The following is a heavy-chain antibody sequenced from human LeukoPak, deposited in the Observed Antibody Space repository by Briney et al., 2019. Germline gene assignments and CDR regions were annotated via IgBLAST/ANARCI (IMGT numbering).Heavy chain of an antibody. V-gene: IGHV1-8*03. J-gene: IGHJ5*02. CDR1: GYASTTYD. D-gene: IGHD4-17*01. CDR2: MNPKSGKT. CDR3: ASMNYDDSVKVNWFDP. Sequence: GASVKVSCKASGYASTTYDINWVRQATGQGLEWMGWMNPKSGKTGSARRFQGRVTFTSNTSISTTYMELSGLTSEDTAIYYCASMNYDDSVKVNWFDPWGQGTLVFVSS.